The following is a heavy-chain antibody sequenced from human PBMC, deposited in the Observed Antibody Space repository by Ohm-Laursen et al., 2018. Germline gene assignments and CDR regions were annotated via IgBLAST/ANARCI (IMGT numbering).Heavy chain of an antibody. CDR3: ARDQGWVDY. Sequence: LRLSCAASGFSFSTYTLNWVRQAPGKGLEWVSSVSTSGSDTYYADSVKGRFTISRDNAKNSLYLQMNSLRAEDTAVYYCARDQGWVDYWGQGTLVTVSS. CDR2: VSTSGSDT. V-gene: IGHV3-21*01. D-gene: IGHD6-19*01. CDR1: GFSFSTYT. J-gene: IGHJ4*02.